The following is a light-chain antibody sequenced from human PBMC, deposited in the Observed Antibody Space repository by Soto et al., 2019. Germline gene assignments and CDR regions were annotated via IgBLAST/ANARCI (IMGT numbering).Light chain of an antibody. J-gene: IGKJ1*01. Sequence: DIQMTQSPSTLSASVGDRVTITCRASQSISGWLAWYQQKPGKAPKFLIYDASSLERGVPSRFSGSGSGTEFTLTISSLQPEDFATYYCQQYYSYSTFGQGTKVESK. CDR3: QQYYSYST. V-gene: IGKV1-5*01. CDR2: DAS. CDR1: QSISGW.